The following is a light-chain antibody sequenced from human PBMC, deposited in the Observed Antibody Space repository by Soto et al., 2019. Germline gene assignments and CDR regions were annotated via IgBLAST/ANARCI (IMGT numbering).Light chain of an antibody. CDR1: PSVSSY. CDR2: DAF. Sequence: EIVLTQSPATLSLSPGEKDTLSCRASPSVSSYLAWYQQKPGQAPRLLMYDAFIRATGIPARFSGTGPETDFTLTITSLEPEDVTVYYCQHRSNWTWTFGQGTKVEIK. J-gene: IGKJ1*01. CDR3: QHRSNWTWT. V-gene: IGKV3-11*01.